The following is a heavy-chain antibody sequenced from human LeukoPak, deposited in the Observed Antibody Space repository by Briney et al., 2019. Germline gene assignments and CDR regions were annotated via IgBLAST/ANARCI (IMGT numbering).Heavy chain of an antibody. CDR3: ARGNYGDYPGWSVYFDY. D-gene: IGHD4-17*01. CDR2: IYYSGST. J-gene: IGHJ4*02. CDR1: GGSISSYY. Sequence: SETLSLTCTVSGGSISSYYWSWIRQPPGKGLEWIGYIYYSGSTYYNPSLKSRVTISVDTSKNQFSLKLSSVTAADTAVYYCARGNYGDYPGWSVYFDYWGQGTLVTVS. V-gene: IGHV4-59*12.